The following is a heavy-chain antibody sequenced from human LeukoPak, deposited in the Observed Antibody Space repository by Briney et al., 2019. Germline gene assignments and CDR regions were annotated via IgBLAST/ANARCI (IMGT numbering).Heavy chain of an antibody. J-gene: IGHJ4*02. Sequence: ASVTVSCTASGYTFTIYGISWVRQAPGQGLEWMGWISAYNGNTNYAQKLQGRVTMTTDTPTSTAYMELRSLRSDDTAVYYCARGGVEWELAATFDYWGQGTLVTVSS. CDR2: ISAYNGNT. CDR3: ARGGVEWELAATFDY. D-gene: IGHD1-26*01. V-gene: IGHV1-18*01. CDR1: GYTFTIYG.